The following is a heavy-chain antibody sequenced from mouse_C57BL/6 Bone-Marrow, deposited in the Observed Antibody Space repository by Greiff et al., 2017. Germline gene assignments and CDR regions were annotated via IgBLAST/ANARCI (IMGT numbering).Heavy chain of an antibody. Sequence: QVQLQQSGAELARPGASVKLSCKASGYTFTSYGISWVKQRTGQGLEWIGEIYPRSGNTYYNEKFKGKATLTADQSSRPAYMELRSLTSEYSAVYFCASRYAMDYWGQGTSVTVAS. V-gene: IGHV1-81*01. CDR1: GYTFTSYG. CDR2: IYPRSGNT. J-gene: IGHJ4*01. CDR3: ASRYAMDY.